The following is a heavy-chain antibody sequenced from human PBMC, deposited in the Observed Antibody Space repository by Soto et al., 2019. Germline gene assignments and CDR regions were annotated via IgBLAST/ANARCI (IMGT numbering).Heavy chain of an antibody. V-gene: IGHV5-10-1*01. J-gene: IGHJ6*02. CDR1: GYGFTSYW. CDR2: IDPSDSYT. D-gene: IGHD2-2*01. Sequence: GESLKISCKGSGYGFTSYWISWVRQMPGKGLEWMGRIDPSDSYTNYSPSFQGHVTISADKSISTAYLQWSSLKASDTAMYYCARQRYCSSTSCSYYYYGMDVWGQGTTVTVSS. CDR3: ARQRYCSSTSCSYYYYGMDV.